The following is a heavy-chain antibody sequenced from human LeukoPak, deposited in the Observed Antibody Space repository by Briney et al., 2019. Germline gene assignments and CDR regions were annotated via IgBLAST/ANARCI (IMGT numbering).Heavy chain of an antibody. CDR1: GGSISSYY. J-gene: IGHJ5*02. CDR2: IYYSGST. CDR3: ARSSGYLFDP. V-gene: IGHV4-59*08. D-gene: IGHD3-22*01. Sequence: SETLSLTCTVSGGSISSYYWSWIRQPPGKGLEWIGYIYYSGSTNYNPSLKSRVSISVDTSKHQFSLKLSSVSAADTAVYYCARSSGYLFDPWGQGTLVTVSS.